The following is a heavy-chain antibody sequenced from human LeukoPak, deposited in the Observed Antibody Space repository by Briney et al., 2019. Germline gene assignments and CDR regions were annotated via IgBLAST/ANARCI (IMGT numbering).Heavy chain of an antibody. CDR2: MYYSGNT. D-gene: IGHD3-10*01. V-gene: IGHV4-39*07. CDR3: ALPYFGAGVDAFDI. CDR1: GGSISSDTYY. J-gene: IGHJ3*02. Sequence: SETLSLTCSVSGGSISSDTYYWGWIRQPPGKGLGWIGTMYYSGNTDYNPSLKSRITISVDTSKNQFYLKLTSVAAADTALYYCALPYFGAGVDAFDIWGQGTRVAVSS.